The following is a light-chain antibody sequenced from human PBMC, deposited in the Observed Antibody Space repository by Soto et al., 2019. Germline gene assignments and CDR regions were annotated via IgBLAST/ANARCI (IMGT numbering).Light chain of an antibody. Sequence: QSALTQPASVSGSPGQSITISCIGTSSDVGGSDYVSWYQQHPGKAPKVVLYDVSNRPSGVSNRFSGSKSGNTASLAISGLQAEDEADYYCTSYTSSSTRVFGTGTKLTVL. V-gene: IGLV2-14*01. J-gene: IGLJ1*01. CDR1: SSDVGGSDY. CDR2: DVS. CDR3: TSYTSSSTRV.